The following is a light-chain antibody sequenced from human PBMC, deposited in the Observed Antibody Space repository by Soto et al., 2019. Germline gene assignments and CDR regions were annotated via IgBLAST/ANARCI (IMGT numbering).Light chain of an antibody. V-gene: IGLV1-40*01. Sequence: SVLTQPPSVSGAPVQRVTISCTGSSANIGAGYDVHWYQQLPGTVPKLLIYGNSNRPSGGPERFSGSKSGTSASLAIAGLQAEDEADYYCQSYDSSMNGYVCGTGSKVTV. CDR2: GNS. CDR3: QSYDSSMNGYV. J-gene: IGLJ1*01. CDR1: SANIGAGYD.